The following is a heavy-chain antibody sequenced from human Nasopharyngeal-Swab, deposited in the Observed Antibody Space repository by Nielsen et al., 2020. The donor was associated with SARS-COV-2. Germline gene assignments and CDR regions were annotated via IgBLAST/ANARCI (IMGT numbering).Heavy chain of an antibody. Sequence: GESLKISCAASGFIFSGPAMHWVRQASGKGLEWVSSISSSSSYIYYADSVKGRFTISRDNAKNSLYLQMNSLRAEDTAVYYCARDGLDYDFWSAYFMDVWGQGTTVTVSS. CDR3: ARDGLDYDFWSAYFMDV. J-gene: IGHJ6*02. V-gene: IGHV3-21*01. D-gene: IGHD3-3*01. CDR2: ISSSSSYI. CDR1: GFIFSGPA.